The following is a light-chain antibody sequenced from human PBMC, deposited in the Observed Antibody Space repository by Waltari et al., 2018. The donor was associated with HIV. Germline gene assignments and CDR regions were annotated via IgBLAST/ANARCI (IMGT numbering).Light chain of an antibody. J-gene: IGLJ1*01. CDR2: DDS. CDR1: NIGRHS. Sequence: SYVLTQPPSVSVAPGQPARITCGGNNIGRHSVHWYQQKPGQAPVLVVYDDSDRPSGIPERFSGSNSGNTATLTISRVEAGDEADYYCQVWDSSSDHHYVFGTGTKVTVL. CDR3: QVWDSSSDHHYV. V-gene: IGLV3-21*02.